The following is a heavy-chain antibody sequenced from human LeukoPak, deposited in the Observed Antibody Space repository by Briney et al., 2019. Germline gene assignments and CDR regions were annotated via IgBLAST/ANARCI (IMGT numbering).Heavy chain of an antibody. J-gene: IGHJ4*02. Sequence: SGPALVKPTQTLTLTCTFSGFSLSTSGMCVSWIRQPPGKALEWLVLIDWDDDKYYSTSLKTRLTISKDTSKNQVVLTMTNMDPVDTATYYCARVPYSSSWYSFDYWGQGTLVTVSS. CDR2: IDWDDDK. CDR3: ARVPYSSSWYSFDY. D-gene: IGHD6-13*01. CDR1: GFSLSTSGMC. V-gene: IGHV2-70*01.